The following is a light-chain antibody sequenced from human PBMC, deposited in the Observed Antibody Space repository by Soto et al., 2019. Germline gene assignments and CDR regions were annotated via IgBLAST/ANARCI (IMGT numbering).Light chain of an antibody. J-gene: IGKJ3*01. CDR2: WAS. CDR3: QEYYDTPYT. Sequence: DIVMTQSPDSLAVSLGERATINCKSSQSLLYSSNNKNYLAWYQQKPGQPPKLLIYWASTRESGVPDLFSGSGSGTDFTLTISSLQAEDVAVYYCQEYYDTPYTFGPGTKVDIQ. V-gene: IGKV4-1*01. CDR1: QSLLYSSNNKNY.